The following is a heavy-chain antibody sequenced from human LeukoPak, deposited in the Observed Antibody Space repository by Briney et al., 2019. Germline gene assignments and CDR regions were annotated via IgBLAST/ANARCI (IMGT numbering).Heavy chain of an antibody. CDR1: GFTFGDYT. CDR2: IGSKAYGGTA. J-gene: IGHJ4*02. CDR3: TRSRIAVAGTRIFYFDY. V-gene: IGHV3-49*03. Sequence: PGGSLRLSCTASGFTFGDYTMSWFRQAPGKGLEWVGFIGSKAYGGTAEYAASVKGRFTISRDHSKSIAYLQLNSLKTEDTAVYYCTRSRIAVAGTRIFYFDYWGQGTLVTVSS. D-gene: IGHD6-19*01.